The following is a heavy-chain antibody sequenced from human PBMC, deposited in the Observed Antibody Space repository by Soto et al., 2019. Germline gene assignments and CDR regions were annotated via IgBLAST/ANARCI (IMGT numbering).Heavy chain of an antibody. CDR1: GFTFSSYW. D-gene: IGHD3-3*02. J-gene: IGHJ4*02. Sequence: GGSLRLSCAASGFTFSSYWMSWVRQAPGKGLEWVANIKQDGSEKYYVDSVKGRFTISRDNAKNSLHLQMNSLIAEDTAVYYCASILYQSYFDYWGQGTLVTVSS. CDR3: ASILYQSYFDY. V-gene: IGHV3-7*05. CDR2: IKQDGSEK.